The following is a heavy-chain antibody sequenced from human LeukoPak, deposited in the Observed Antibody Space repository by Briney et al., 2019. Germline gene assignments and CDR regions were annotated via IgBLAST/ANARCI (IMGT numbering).Heavy chain of an antibody. CDR3: ARSGEWNYDFWSAQLGDAFDI. J-gene: IGHJ3*02. V-gene: IGHV4-34*01. D-gene: IGHD3-3*01. Sequence: SETLSLTCAVYGGSFSGYYWSWIRQPPGKGLEWIGEINHSGSTNYSPSLKSRVTISVDTSKNQFSLKLSSVTAADTAVYYCARSGEWNYDFWSAQLGDAFDIWGQGTMVTVSS. CDR2: INHSGST. CDR1: GGSFSGYY.